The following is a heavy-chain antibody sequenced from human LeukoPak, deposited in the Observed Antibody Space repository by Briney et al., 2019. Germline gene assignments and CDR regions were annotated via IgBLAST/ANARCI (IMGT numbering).Heavy chain of an antibody. Sequence: ASVKVSCKASGYTFTDYYMHWVRQAPGQGLEWMGWISPNNGVTNYAQKFQGRVTMTRDTSISTAYMELSRLKSDDTALYYCARGRWTVTGSFDPWGQGTLVTVSS. D-gene: IGHD4-23*01. J-gene: IGHJ5*02. CDR3: ARGRWTVTGSFDP. V-gene: IGHV1-2*02. CDR2: ISPNNGVT. CDR1: GYTFTDYY.